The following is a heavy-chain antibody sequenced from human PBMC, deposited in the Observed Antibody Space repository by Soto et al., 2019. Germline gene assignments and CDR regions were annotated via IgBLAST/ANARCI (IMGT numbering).Heavy chain of an antibody. CDR1: GGSISSYY. CDR3: ASTDSSGFFDY. V-gene: IGHV4-59*08. Sequence: SETLSLTCTVSGGSISSYYWSWIRQPPGKGLEWIGYIYYSGSTNYNPSLKSRVTISVDTSKDQFSLKLSSVTAADTAVYYCASTDSSGFFDYWGQGTLVTVSS. D-gene: IGHD6-19*01. CDR2: IYYSGST. J-gene: IGHJ4*02.